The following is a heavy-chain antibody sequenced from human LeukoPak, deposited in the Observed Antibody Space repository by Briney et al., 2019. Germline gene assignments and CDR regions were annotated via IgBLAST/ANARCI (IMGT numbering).Heavy chain of an antibody. Sequence: GGSLRLSCAASGFTFSNYGVNWVRQSPGKGLEWVSYISSSGSTMYYADSVKGRFTISRDNAKDSLYLQMNSLGADDTAVYYCARSFRGIYVSNVYYFEDWGRGTLVSVSP. CDR3: ARSFRGIYVSNVYYFED. J-gene: IGHJ4*02. V-gene: IGHV3-48*01. D-gene: IGHD5-12*01. CDR2: ISSSGSTM. CDR1: GFTFSNYG.